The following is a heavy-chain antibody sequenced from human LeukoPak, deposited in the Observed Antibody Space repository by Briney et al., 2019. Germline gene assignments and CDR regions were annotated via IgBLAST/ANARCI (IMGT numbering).Heavy chain of an antibody. D-gene: IGHD6-13*01. CDR2: INHSGST. Sequence: SETLSLTCAVYVGSFSGYYWSCIRQPPGKGRECSGEINHSGSTKYNTSLKSRVTTSVDTSKNQLSLKLSSVTAADTAVYYCARASRLYSSSWYARAPNWFYPWVQGTLVTV. CDR3: ARASRLYSSSWYARAPNWFYP. CDR1: VGSFSGYY. V-gene: IGHV4-34*01. J-gene: IGHJ5*02.